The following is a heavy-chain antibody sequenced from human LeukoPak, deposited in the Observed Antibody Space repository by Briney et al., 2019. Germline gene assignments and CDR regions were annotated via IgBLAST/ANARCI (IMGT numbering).Heavy chain of an antibody. CDR1: GFTFSNAC. D-gene: IGHD4-17*01. CDR3: TTDTDFYDDYEVDY. CDR2: IKSKTDGGTT. J-gene: IGHJ4*02. Sequence: GGSLRLSCAASGFTFSNACMSWVRQAPGKGLEWVCRIKSKTDGGTTDYAAPVKGRFTISKDETKSTLYLQMNSQKTEDTAAYYSTTDTDFYDDYEVDYWGQGTLVTVSS. V-gene: IGHV3-15*01.